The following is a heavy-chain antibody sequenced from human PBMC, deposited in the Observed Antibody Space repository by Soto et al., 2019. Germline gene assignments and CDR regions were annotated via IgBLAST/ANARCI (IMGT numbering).Heavy chain of an antibody. D-gene: IGHD4-17*01. CDR3: ASEDYGDYGGY. J-gene: IGHJ4*02. CDR2: ISYDGSNK. Sequence: QVQLVESGGGVVQPGRSLRLSCAASGFTFSSYAMHWVRQAPGKGLEWVAVISYDGSNKYYADSVKGRFTISRDNSKNTLYLQMNSLRAEDTAVYYCASEDYGDYGGYWGQGTLVTVSS. V-gene: IGHV3-30-3*01. CDR1: GFTFSSYA.